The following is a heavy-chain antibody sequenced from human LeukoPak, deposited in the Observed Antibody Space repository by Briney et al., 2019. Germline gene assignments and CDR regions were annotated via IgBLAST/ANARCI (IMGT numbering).Heavy chain of an antibody. D-gene: IGHD4-23*01. Sequence: ASVKVSCQASGYTFTSYGISWVRQAPGKGLEWMGWISAYNGNTNYAQKLQVRVTMTTDTSTSTAYMELRSLRSDATAVYYCARGPVDVDYFDYWGQGTLVTVSS. V-gene: IGHV1-18*01. J-gene: IGHJ4*02. CDR1: GYTFTSYG. CDR3: ARGPVDVDYFDY. CDR2: ISAYNGNT.